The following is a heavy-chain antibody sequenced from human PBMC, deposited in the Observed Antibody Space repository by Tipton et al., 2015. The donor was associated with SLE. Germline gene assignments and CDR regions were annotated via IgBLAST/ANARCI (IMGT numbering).Heavy chain of an antibody. CDR2: IWSDGSNK. CDR1: GFTFSSFG. J-gene: IGHJ4*02. V-gene: IGHV3-33*01. CDR3: ASTTTMTNYIDY. D-gene: IGHD4-17*01. Sequence: SLRLSCAASGFTFSSFGMHWVRQAPGKGLEWVGVIWSDGSNKFYGDSVKGRFTITRDNSKNTLYLQMNSLRVDDTAVYYCASTTTMTNYIDYWGQGTLVTVSS.